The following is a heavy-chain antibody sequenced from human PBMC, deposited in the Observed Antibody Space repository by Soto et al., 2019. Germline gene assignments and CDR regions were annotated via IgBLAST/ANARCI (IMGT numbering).Heavy chain of an antibody. V-gene: IGHV4-59*01. CDR2: IYYSGST. D-gene: IGHD3-10*01. CDR1: GGSISSYY. J-gene: IGHJ4*02. CDR3: ARVGYGSGSYYNPYYFDY. Sequence: SETLSLTCTVSGGSISSYYWSWIRQPPGKGLEWIGYIYYSGSTNYNPSLKSRVTISVDTSKNQFSLKLSSVTAADTAVYYCARVGYGSGSYYNPYYFDYWGQGTLVTVSS.